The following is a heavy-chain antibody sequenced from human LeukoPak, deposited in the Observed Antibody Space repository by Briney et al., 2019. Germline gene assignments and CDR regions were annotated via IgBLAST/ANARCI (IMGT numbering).Heavy chain of an antibody. CDR3: ARSLWFGESHSPIDY. Sequence: PGGSLRLSCAASGFTFSSYGMHWVRQAPGKGLEWVAFIRYDGSNKYYADSVKGRFTISRDNSKNTLYLQMNSLRAEDTAVYYCARSLWFGESHSPIDYWGQGTLVTVSS. V-gene: IGHV3-30*02. CDR1: GFTFSSYG. J-gene: IGHJ4*02. D-gene: IGHD3-10*01. CDR2: IRYDGSNK.